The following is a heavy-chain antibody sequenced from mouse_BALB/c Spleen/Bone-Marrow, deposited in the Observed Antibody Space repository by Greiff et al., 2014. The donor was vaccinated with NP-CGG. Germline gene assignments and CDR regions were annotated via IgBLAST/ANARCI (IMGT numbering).Heavy chain of an antibody. CDR3: TRQYGNYYAMDY. CDR2: IYPSDSYT. D-gene: IGHD2-10*02. V-gene: IGHV1-69*02. CDR1: GYTFTSYW. Sequence: VPLQQSGAELVRPGASVKVSCKASGYTFTSYWINWVKQRPGQGLEWIGDIYPSDSYTNYNQNFKDKATLTVDKSSSTAYMQLSSPTSEDSAVYYCTRQYGNYYAMDYWGQGTSVTVSS. J-gene: IGHJ4*01.